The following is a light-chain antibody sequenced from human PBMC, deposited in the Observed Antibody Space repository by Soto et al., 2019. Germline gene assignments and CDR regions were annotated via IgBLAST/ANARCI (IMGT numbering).Light chain of an antibody. J-gene: IGKJ1*01. V-gene: IGKV3-20*01. CDR3: QQYRSSTQQ. Sequence: EIVLTQSPGTLSLSPGESATLSCRASQTVGSDYLAWYQQRPGQAPRLLIYGTSSKATGTPDRFSGSGSGTDFTLTISRLEPEDFEVEYCQQYRSSTQQFGQGTKVEI. CDR1: QTVGSDY. CDR2: GTS.